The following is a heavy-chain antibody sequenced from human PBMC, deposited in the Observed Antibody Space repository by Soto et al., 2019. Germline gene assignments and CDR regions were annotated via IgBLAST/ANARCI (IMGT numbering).Heavy chain of an antibody. J-gene: IGHJ6*02. CDR1: GFTFTNYW. V-gene: IGHV3-74*01. CDR2: INSDGSSR. Sequence: GGSLRLSCAASGFTFTNYWMHWVRQAPGRGLVWVSRINSDGSSRFYADSVKGRFTISRDNAENTVYLQMNSLRAEDTAVYYCAREVRNYYGMDFWSQGTTVIVSS. CDR3: AREVRNYYGMDF.